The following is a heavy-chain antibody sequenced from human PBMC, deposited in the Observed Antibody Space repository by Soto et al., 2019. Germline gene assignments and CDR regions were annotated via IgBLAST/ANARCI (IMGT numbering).Heavy chain of an antibody. CDR1: GFTFSSYA. V-gene: IGHV3-23*01. D-gene: IGHD6-6*01. Sequence: PGGSLRLSCAASGFTFSSYAMSWVRQAPGKGLECVSTISGSGGTTYYADSVKGRFTISRDNSKNTLYLQMNSLRAEDTAVYYCARPHIAALNWFDPWGQGTLVTVSS. CDR3: ARPHIAALNWFDP. J-gene: IGHJ5*02. CDR2: ISGSGGTT.